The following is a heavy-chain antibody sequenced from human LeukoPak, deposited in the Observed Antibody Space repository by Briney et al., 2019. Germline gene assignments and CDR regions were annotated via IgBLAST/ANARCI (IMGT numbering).Heavy chain of an antibody. J-gene: IGHJ4*02. D-gene: IGHD5-12*01. CDR1: GFTSSSYG. CDR3: AKDLYSGYDGDFDY. CDR2: ISYDGSNK. Sequence: GRSLRLSCAASGFTSSSYGMHWVRQAPGKGLEWVAVISYDGSNKYYADSVKGRFTISRDNSKNTLYLQMNSLRAEDTAVYYCAKDLYSGYDGDFDYWGQGTLVTVSS. V-gene: IGHV3-30*18.